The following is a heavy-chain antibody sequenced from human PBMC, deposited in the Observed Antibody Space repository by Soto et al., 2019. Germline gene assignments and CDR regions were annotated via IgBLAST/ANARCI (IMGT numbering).Heavy chain of an antibody. D-gene: IGHD2-2*01. J-gene: IGHJ4*02. V-gene: IGHV3-23*01. CDR2: ISGSGATT. Sequence: EVQLLESGGGLVQPGGSLRLSCAASGFTFSDYAMSWVRQAPGQGREWVSLISGSGATTYYADSVKGRFTVSRDNSKNTLYLQVNSLRSEDTAVYYCAKDRPISSTAYDFDVGFWGQGTLVPVSS. CDR1: GFTFSDYA. CDR3: AKDRPISSTAYDFDVGF.